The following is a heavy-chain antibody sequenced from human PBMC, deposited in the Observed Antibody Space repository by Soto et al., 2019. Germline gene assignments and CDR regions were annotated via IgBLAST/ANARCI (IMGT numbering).Heavy chain of an antibody. CDR1: GYTFTSYG. V-gene: IGHV1-18*01. D-gene: IGHD4-17*01. J-gene: IGHJ4*02. Sequence: ASVKVSCKASGYTFTSYGISWVRQAPGQGLEWMGWINAYNGNTNYAQKLQGRVTMTTDTSTSTAHMELRSLRSDDTAGYYCARDRTVVIDYWGQGTLVTVSS. CDR3: ARDRTVVIDY. CDR2: INAYNGNT.